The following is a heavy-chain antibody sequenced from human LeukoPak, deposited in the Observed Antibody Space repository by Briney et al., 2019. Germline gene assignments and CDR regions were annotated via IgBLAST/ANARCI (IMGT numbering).Heavy chain of an antibody. V-gene: IGHV3-23*01. Sequence: QSGGSLRLSCAASGFTVSNNFMSWVRQAPGKGLEWVSAISGSGGSTYYADSVKGRFTISRDNSKNTLYLQMNSLRAEDTAVYYCAKDRPRGYYYDSSGYYLYYFDYWGQGTLVTVSS. CDR1: GFTVSNNF. J-gene: IGHJ4*02. CDR3: AKDRPRGYYYDSSGYYLYYFDY. D-gene: IGHD3-22*01. CDR2: ISGSGGST.